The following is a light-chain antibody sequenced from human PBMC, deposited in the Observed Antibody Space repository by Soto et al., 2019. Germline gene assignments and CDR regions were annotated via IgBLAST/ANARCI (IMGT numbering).Light chain of an antibody. CDR1: SSNIGSGYD. CDR2: GXT. CDR3: QSYDSSLSDWV. Sequence: QSVLTQPPSVSGAPGQRVTISCTGSSSNIGSGYDVHWYQQLPGTAPKLLIYGXTNRPXXXXXXXSGSKSGTSASLAITGXXXXXXXXXXCQSYDSSLSDWVFGGGTKLTVL. J-gene: IGLJ3*02. V-gene: IGLV1-40*01.